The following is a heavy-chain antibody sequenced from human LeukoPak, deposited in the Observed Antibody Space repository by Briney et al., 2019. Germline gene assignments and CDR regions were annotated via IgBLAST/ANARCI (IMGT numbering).Heavy chain of an antibody. D-gene: IGHD6-19*01. Sequence: GGSLRLSCVASGFSFRNYWMYWVRQAPGKGLVWVSHIDTDGTSTNYADSVKGRFTVSRDNAKKTLYLQMNTLRVEDTAVYYCARDLWLGDYWGQGTLVTVSS. J-gene: IGHJ4*02. CDR3: ARDLWLGDY. V-gene: IGHV3-74*01. CDR2: IDTDGTST. CDR1: GFSFRNYW.